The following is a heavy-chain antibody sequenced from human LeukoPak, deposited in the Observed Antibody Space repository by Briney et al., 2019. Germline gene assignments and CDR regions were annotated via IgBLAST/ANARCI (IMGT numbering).Heavy chain of an antibody. CDR2: IYYSGST. J-gene: IGHJ5*02. V-gene: IGHV4-30-4*01. D-gene: IGHD2-2*01. CDR3: AREYSDIVVVPAANWLDP. CDR1: GGSISSGDYY. Sequence: SETLSLTCTVSGGSISSGDYYWSWIRQPPGKGLEWIGYIYYSGSTYYNPSLKSRVTISVDTSKNQFSLKLSSVTAADTAVYYCAREYSDIVVVPAANWLDPWGQGTLVTVSS.